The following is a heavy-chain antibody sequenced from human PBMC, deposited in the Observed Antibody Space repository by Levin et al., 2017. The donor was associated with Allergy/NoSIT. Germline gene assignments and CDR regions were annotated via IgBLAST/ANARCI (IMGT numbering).Heavy chain of an antibody. CDR2: IDYSGST. CDR3: AREGCSSRSCYGSR. V-gene: IGHV4-30-4*01. D-gene: IGHD2-2*01. J-gene: IGHJ4*02. Sequence: SETLSLTCTVSGGAISSGDYYWTWIRQPPGKGLEWIGYIDYSGSTYYNPSLKSRVTISVDTSKSQFSLKLSSVTAADTAVYYCAREGCSSRSCYGSRWGQGTLVTVSS. CDR1: GGAISSGDYY.